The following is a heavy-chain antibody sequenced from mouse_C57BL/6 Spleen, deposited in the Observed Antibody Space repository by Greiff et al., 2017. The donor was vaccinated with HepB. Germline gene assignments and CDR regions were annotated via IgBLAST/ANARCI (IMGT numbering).Heavy chain of an antibody. Sequence: EVKVEESGGGLVKPGGSLKLSCAASGFTFSSYAMSWVRQTPEKRLEWVATISDGGSYTYYPDNVKGRFTISRDNAKNNLYLQMSHLKSEDTAMYYCARDNREAMDYWGQGTSVTVSS. CDR2: ISDGGSYT. V-gene: IGHV5-4*01. CDR3: ARDNREAMDY. J-gene: IGHJ4*01. CDR1: GFTFSSYA.